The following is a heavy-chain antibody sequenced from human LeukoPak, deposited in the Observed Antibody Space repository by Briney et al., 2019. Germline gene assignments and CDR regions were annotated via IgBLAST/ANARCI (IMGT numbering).Heavy chain of an antibody. V-gene: IGHV4-39*06. CDR1: GGSISSSSYY. D-gene: IGHD1-26*01. CDR3: ARDQDSGSYMTYWYFDL. J-gene: IGHJ2*01. CDR2: IYYSGST. Sequence: SETLSLTCTVSGGSISSSSYYWGWIRQPPGKGLEWIGSIYYSGSTYYNPSLKSRVTISVDTSKNQFPLKLSSVTVADTAVYYCARDQDSGSYMTYWYFDLWGRGTLVTVSS.